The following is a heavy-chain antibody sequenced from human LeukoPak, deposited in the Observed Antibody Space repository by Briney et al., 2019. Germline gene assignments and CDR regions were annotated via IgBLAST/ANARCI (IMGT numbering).Heavy chain of an antibody. J-gene: IGHJ4*02. CDR3: VRGSLRLPRSTPDY. V-gene: IGHV3-74*03. CDR2: ISSDGSVT. D-gene: IGHD2-21*02. CDR1: GFSFTNYW. Sequence: GGSLRLSCAVSGFSFTNYWMHWVRQDPGKGLVWVSYISSDGSVTKYADSVKGRFTISRDNAVNALYLQMNSLRVEDTAVYYCVRGSLRLPRSTPDYWGQGTLVTVSS.